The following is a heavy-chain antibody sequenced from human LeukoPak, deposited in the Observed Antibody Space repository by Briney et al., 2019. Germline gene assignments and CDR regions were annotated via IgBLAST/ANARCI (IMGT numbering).Heavy chain of an antibody. D-gene: IGHD6-19*01. V-gene: IGHV4-59*11. Sequence: SETLSLTCTVSGGSISSHYWSWIRQPPGKGLEWVGYIYYSGSTNYNPSLKSRVTTSVDTSKNQFSLKLSSVTAADTAVYYCARGTGEQWLTWFDPWGQGTLVTVSS. CDR3: ARGTGEQWLTWFDP. CDR2: IYYSGST. J-gene: IGHJ5*02. CDR1: GGSISSHY.